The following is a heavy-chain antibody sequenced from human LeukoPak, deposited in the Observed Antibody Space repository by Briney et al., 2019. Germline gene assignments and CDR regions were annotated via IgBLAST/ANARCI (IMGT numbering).Heavy chain of an antibody. V-gene: IGHV1-69*04. CDR2: IIPFPGTA. CDR3: ARSYYYDSSGHIGMDV. D-gene: IGHD3-22*01. J-gene: IGHJ6*02. Sequence: SVKVSCKALGGTFSNYAIAWVRQAPGQGLEWVGRIIPFPGTATYAQKFQGRVTITADKSTSTAYMELSSLRSEDTGVYYCARSYYYDSSGHIGMDVWGQGTTVTVSS. CDR1: GGTFSNYA.